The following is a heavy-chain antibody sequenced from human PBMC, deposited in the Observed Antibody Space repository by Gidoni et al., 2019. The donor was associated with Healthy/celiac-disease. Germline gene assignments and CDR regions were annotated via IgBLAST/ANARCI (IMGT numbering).Heavy chain of an antibody. CDR1: GYTFTIDG. CDR2: SIAYNGNT. D-gene: IGHD2-2*02. CDR3: ARGQVVPADIPYWYDH. V-gene: IGHV1-18*01. J-gene: IGHJ5*02. Sequence: HVQLVQSGSEVKKPRPSVKVSRTASGYTFTIDGISWVRQAPGQGLEWMGWSIAYNGNTNYAQKLQGRDTMTTDTSTSTAYMGLRSLRSDDTAVYYCARGQVVPADIPYWYDHWGQGTLVTVSS.